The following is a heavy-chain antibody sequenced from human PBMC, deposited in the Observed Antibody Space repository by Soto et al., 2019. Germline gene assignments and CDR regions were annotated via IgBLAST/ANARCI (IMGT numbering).Heavy chain of an antibody. J-gene: IGHJ4*02. CDR1: GYTFTSYG. V-gene: IGHV1-18*04. D-gene: IGHD3-22*01. Sequence: RASVKVSCKASGYTFTSYGISWVRQAPGQGLEWMGWISAYNGNTNYAQKLQGRVTMTTDTSTSTAYMELRSLRSDDTAVYYCARVDSSGYYSGLDYWGQGTLVTVSS. CDR2: ISAYNGNT. CDR3: ARVDSSGYYSGLDY.